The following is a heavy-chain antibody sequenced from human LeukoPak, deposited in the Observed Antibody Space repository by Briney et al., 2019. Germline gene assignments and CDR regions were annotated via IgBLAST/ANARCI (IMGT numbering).Heavy chain of an antibody. Sequence: GGSLRLSCAASGFSFSSFGMHWVRQAPGKGLEWVAFIRFDGSNKYYADSVKGRFTISRDNSKNTLYLQMNTLRAEDTAVYYCSKDQGYKQWTGDAFDIWGQGTMVTVSS. V-gene: IGHV3-30*02. CDR1: GFSFSSFG. CDR3: SKDQGYKQWTGDAFDI. D-gene: IGHD6-19*01. CDR2: IRFDGSNK. J-gene: IGHJ3*02.